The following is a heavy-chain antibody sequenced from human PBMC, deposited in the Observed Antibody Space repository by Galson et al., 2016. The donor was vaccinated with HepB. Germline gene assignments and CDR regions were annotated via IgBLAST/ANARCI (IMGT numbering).Heavy chain of an antibody. D-gene: IGHD2-2*01. CDR2: IVPIFGTT. CDR3: ARVRYCNNTSCHRYSVYDYFFDY. Sequence: SVKVSCKASGGTFSSCAINWVRQAPGQGLEWMGGIVPIFGTTYYAQKFQGRVTITADESTSTAYMELSSLRSEDTAVYHCARVRYCNNTSCHRYSVYDYFFDYWGQGTLVTVSS. V-gene: IGHV1-69*13. CDR1: GGTFSSCA. J-gene: IGHJ4*02.